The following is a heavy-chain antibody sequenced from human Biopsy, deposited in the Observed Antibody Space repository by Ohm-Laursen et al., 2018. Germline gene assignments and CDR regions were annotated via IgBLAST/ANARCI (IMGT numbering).Heavy chain of an antibody. CDR3: ARGRRTSGWPYFDN. CDR2: IYYSGSI. J-gene: IGHJ4*02. V-gene: IGHV4-59*02. CDR1: GGSVNSYS. Sequence: SDTLSLTCSVSGGSVNSYSWSWIRQPPGKGLEWIGYIYYSGSINYNPSLKSRVTISVDTSKNQFSLKLSSVIAADTAVYYCARGRRTSGWPYFDNWGQGALVIVSP. D-gene: IGHD6-19*01.